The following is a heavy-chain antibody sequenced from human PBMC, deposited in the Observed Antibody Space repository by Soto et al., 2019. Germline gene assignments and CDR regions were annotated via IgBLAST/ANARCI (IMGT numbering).Heavy chain of an antibody. D-gene: IGHD6-13*01. CDR2: INHSGST. CDR1: GGSFSGYY. V-gene: IGHV4-34*01. Sequence: QVQLQEWGAGLLKPSETLSLTCAVYGGSFSGYYWSWIRQPPGKGLEWIGEINHSGSTNYNPSLKSRVTISVDTSKNQFSLKPSSVTAADTAVYYCASGGGAAGTYYYYGMDVWGQGTTVTVSS. CDR3: ASGGGAAGTYYYYGMDV. J-gene: IGHJ6*02.